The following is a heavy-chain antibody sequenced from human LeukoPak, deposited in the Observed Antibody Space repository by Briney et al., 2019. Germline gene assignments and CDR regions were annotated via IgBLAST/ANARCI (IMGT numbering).Heavy chain of an antibody. CDR2: MNPNSGNT. J-gene: IGHJ4*02. V-gene: IGHV1-8*01. D-gene: IGHD5-24*01. CDR3: AKEHRDGYNSVDY. Sequence: ASVKVSCKASGYTFTSYDINWVRQATGQGLEWMGWMNPNSGNTGYAQKFQGRVTMTRNTSISTAYMELSSLRAEDTAVYYCAKEHRDGYNSVDYWGQGTLVTVSS. CDR1: GYTFTSYD.